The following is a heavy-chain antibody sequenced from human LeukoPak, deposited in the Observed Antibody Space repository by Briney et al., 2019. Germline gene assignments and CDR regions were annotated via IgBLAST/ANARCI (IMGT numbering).Heavy chain of an antibody. V-gene: IGHV3-23*01. J-gene: IGHJ4*02. Sequence: GGSLRLSCAASGFTFSSYGMSWVRQAPGKGLEWVSAISGSGGSTYYADSVKGRFTISRDNSKNTLYLQMNSLRAEDTAVYYCAKGRRGTVKGPPDYWGQGTLVTVSS. CDR1: GFTFSSYG. CDR3: AKGRRGTVKGPPDY. CDR2: ISGSGGST. D-gene: IGHD4-17*01.